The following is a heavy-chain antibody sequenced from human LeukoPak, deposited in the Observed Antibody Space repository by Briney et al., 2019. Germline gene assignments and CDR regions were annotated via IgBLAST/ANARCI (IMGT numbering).Heavy chain of an antibody. Sequence: SETLSLTCTVSGGSINKYYWSWLRQPPGKGLEWIGYFYYVGSTNSNPSLKSRVTISMDTSKSQVSLKLSSVTAADTAVYYCATNYDGALNDAFDIWGQGIMVAVSS. CDR1: GGSINKYY. V-gene: IGHV4-59*08. J-gene: IGHJ3*02. CDR2: FYYVGST. D-gene: IGHD4-23*01. CDR3: ATNYDGALNDAFDI.